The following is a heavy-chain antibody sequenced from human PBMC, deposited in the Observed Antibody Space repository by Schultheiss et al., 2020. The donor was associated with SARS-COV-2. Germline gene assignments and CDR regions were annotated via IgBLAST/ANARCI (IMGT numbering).Heavy chain of an antibody. V-gene: IGHV3-23*01. CDR2: ISDIGGDR. Sequence: GGSLRLSCAASGFTFGNYAMTWLRQAPGKGLEWVSVISDIGGDRFYADSVKGRFTISRDSAKNSLYLQMNSLRDEDTAVYYCARDTGSAYAMDVWGQGTTVTVSS. D-gene: IGHD3-10*01. J-gene: IGHJ6*02. CDR3: ARDTGSAYAMDV. CDR1: GFTFGNYA.